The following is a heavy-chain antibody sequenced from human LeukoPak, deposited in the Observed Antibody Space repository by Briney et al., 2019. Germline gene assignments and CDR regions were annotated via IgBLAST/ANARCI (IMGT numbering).Heavy chain of an antibody. CDR1: SGSINDFY. CDR2: IFTDGST. CDR3: ARRSPIIAAGDAYDI. Sequence: SETLSLTCTVPSGSINDFYWSWIRQPAGKGLEWIGRIFTDGSTAYNPSLQSRLTMSIDMSKNQFSLRLTSVTAADTAVYYCARRSPIIAAGDAYDIWGQGTLVTVSS. V-gene: IGHV4-4*07. J-gene: IGHJ3*02. D-gene: IGHD6-13*01.